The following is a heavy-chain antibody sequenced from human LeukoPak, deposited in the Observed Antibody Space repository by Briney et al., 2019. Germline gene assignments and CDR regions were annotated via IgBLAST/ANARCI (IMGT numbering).Heavy chain of an antibody. V-gene: IGHV4-34*01. CDR1: GGSFSGYY. Sequence: PSETPSLTCAVYGGSFSGYYWSWIRQPPGNGLDWIGEINHSGSTNYNPSLKSRVTISVDTSKNQFSLKLSSVTAADTAVYYCARGQRFSGAQHHFDYWGQGTLVTVSS. CDR3: ARGQRFSGAQHHFDY. D-gene: IGHD2-15*01. CDR2: INHSGST. J-gene: IGHJ4*02.